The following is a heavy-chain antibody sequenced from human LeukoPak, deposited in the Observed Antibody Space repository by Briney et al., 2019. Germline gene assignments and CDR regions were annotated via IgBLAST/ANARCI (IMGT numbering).Heavy chain of an antibody. V-gene: IGHV3-66*01. J-gene: IGHJ3*02. Sequence: GGSLRLSCAASGFTVSSNYMSWVRQAPGKGLEWVSVIYSGGSTYYADSVKGRFTISRDNSKNTLYLQMNSLRAEDTAVYYCASGDSARWAFDIRGQGTMVTVSS. D-gene: IGHD1-26*01. CDR2: IYSGGST. CDR3: ASGDSARWAFDI. CDR1: GFTVSSNY.